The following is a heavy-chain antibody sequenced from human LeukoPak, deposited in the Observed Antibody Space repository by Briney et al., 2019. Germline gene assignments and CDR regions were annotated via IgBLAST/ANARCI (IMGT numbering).Heavy chain of an antibody. Sequence: NYNMNWVRQPPGKGLEWIGYIYYSGSTYYNPSLKSRVTISVDTSKNQFSLKLSSVTAADTAVYYCARDVWTKYYYAFDIWGQGTMVTVSS. CDR1: NYN. V-gene: IGHV4-30-4*08. CDR3: ARDVWTKYYYAFDI. J-gene: IGHJ3*02. D-gene: IGHD3-10*01. CDR2: IYYSGST.